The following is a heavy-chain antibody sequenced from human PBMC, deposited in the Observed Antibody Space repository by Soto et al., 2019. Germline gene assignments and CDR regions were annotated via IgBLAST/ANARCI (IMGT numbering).Heavy chain of an antibody. CDR2: IYHSGTT. CDR1: GDSISTGYY. V-gene: IGHV4-38-2*01. Sequence: SETLSLTCAVSGDSISTGYYWAWIRQPPGKGLEWIGSIYHSGTTYYNPSLKSRVTISVDTSKNHFSLSLTPVTVRDTATYFCARGPQYWGPRKLVTVPS. J-gene: IGHJ4*02. CDR3: ARGPQY.